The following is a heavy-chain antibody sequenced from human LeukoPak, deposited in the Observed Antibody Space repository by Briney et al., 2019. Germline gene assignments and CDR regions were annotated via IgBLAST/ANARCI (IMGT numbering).Heavy chain of an antibody. J-gene: IGHJ4*02. CDR1: GFTFSSYA. CDR2: ISYGGSNK. CDR3: AGCRYFDY. D-gene: IGHD3-10*01. Sequence: PGGSLRLSCAASGFTFSSYAMHWVRQAPGKGLEWVAVISYGGSNKYYADSVKGRFTISRDNSKNTLYLQMNSLRAEDTAVYYCAGCRYFDYWGQGTLVTVSS. V-gene: IGHV3-30-3*01.